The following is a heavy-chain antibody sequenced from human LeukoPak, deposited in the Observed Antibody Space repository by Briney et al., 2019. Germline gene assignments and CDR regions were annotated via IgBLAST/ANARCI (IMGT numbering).Heavy chain of an antibody. CDR1: GFTFSSYE. Sequence: PGGSLRLSCTASGFTFSSYEMNWVRQAPGKGLEWVSAISGSGGSTYYADSVKGRFTISRDNSKNRLYLQMNSLRAEDTAVYYCAKLGSWYTFNYWGQGTLVTVSS. CDR2: ISGSGGST. J-gene: IGHJ4*02. CDR3: AKLGSWYTFNY. V-gene: IGHV3-23*01. D-gene: IGHD6-13*01.